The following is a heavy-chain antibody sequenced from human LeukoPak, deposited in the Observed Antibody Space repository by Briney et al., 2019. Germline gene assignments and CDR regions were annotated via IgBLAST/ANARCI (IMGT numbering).Heavy chain of an antibody. CDR2: IYYSGSS. D-gene: IGHD6-6*01. CDR3: ARVHRLVPGPFHI. Sequence: SVPLSLTCTVSVGPISLYYGSCIRRPPGRGREGIGNIYYSGSSNYNPSLKSRVTISVDTSKNQFSLNLRSVTAADTAVFYCARVHRLVPGPFHIWGQGTMVIVSS. J-gene: IGHJ3*02. CDR1: VGPISLYY. V-gene: IGHV4-59*01.